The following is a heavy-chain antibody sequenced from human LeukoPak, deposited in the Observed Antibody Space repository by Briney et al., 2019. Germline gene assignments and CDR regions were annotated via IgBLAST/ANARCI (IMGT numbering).Heavy chain of an antibody. Sequence: GGSLRLSCAASGFTFSSYSMNWVRQAPGKGLEWVSSISSSSSYIYYADSVKGRFTISRDNAKNSLYLQMNSLRAEDTAVYYCATELYSWFSGSWSADYWGQGTLVTVSS. CDR1: GFTFSSYS. CDR2: ISSSSSYI. J-gene: IGHJ4*02. D-gene: IGHD1-26*01. V-gene: IGHV3-21*01. CDR3: ATELYSWFSGSWSADY.